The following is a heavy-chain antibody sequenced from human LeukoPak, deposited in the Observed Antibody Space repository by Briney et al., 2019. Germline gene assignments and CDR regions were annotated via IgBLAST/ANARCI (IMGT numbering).Heavy chain of an antibody. CDR3: ARVLNPTTGGAFDI. V-gene: IGHV3-53*01. D-gene: IGHD7-27*01. J-gene: IGHJ3*02. CDR1: GLTVGGNY. CDR2: LHRDGST. Sequence: GGSLRLSCAASGLTVGGNYVTWVRRAPGKGLEWVSILHRDGSTFYTDSVKGRFTFSRDNSKNTVFLQMNSLRVEDTAVYYCARVLNPTTGGAFDIWGLGTMVTVSS.